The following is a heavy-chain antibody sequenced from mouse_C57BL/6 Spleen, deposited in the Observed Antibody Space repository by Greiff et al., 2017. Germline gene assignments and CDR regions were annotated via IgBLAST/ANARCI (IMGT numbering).Heavy chain of an antibody. V-gene: IGHV1-22*01. CDR1: GYTFTDYN. CDR2: INPNNGGT. CDR3: ARSWSLGSAGFAY. J-gene: IGHJ3*01. Sequence: EVQLQQSGPALVQPGASVTMSCKASGYTFTDYNMHWVKQSHGKSLEWFGYINPNNGGTSYNQKCKGKATLTVNKSSSTAYMALRSLTSEDSAVYYCARSWSLGSAGFAYWGQGTLVTVSA.